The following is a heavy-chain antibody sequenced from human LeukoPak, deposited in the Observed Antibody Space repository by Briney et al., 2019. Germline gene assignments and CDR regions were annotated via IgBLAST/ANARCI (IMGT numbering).Heavy chain of an antibody. D-gene: IGHD1-26*01. CDR2: IYTSGST. CDR3: ARVTMGIVGATRWFDY. CDR1: GGSISSGSYY. V-gene: IGHV4-61*02. Sequence: SETLSLTCTVSGGSISSGSYYCRWIRQPAGKGLEWIGRIYTSGSTNYNPSLKSRVTISVDTSKNQFSLKLSSVTAADTAVYYCARVTMGIVGATRWFDYWGQGTLVTVSS. J-gene: IGHJ4*02.